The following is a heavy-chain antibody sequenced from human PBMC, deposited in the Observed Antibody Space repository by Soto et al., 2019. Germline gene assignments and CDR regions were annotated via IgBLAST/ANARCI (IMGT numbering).Heavy chain of an antibody. CDR1: GGSISSYY. J-gene: IGHJ4*02. D-gene: IGHD3-10*02. CDR3: ARARGITMLPYY. CDR2: IYYSGST. V-gene: IGHV4-59*01. Sequence: PSETLSLTCTVSGGSISSYYWSWIRQPPGKGLEWIGYIYYSGSTNYNPSLKSRVTISVDTSKNQFSLKLSSVTAADTAVYYCARARGITMLPYYWGQGTLVTVSS.